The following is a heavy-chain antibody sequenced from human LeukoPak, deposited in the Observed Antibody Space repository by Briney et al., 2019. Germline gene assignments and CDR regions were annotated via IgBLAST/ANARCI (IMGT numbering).Heavy chain of an antibody. CDR2: ISSSGTTI. Sequence: GGSLRLPCAASGFTFSNYEMNWVRQAPGTGLECVSYISSSGTTIYYADSVKGRFTISRDNAKNSLYLQMNSLRAEDTALYYCARVDRIATRPTPDYWGQGTLVTVSS. V-gene: IGHV3-48*03. CDR3: ARVDRIATRPTPDY. D-gene: IGHD6-6*01. CDR1: GFTFSNYE. J-gene: IGHJ4*02.